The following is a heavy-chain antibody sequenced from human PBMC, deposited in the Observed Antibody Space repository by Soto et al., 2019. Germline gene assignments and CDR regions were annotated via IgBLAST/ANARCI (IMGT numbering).Heavy chain of an antibody. Sequence: QVQLVESGGGVVQPGRSLRLSCAASGFTFSSYAMHWVRQAPGKGLEWVAVISYDGSNKYYADSVKGRFTISRDNSKNTLYLQMNSLRAEDTAVYYCARDGVELHGVLGYYYYYYGMDVWGQGTTVTVSS. J-gene: IGHJ6*02. CDR1: GFTFSSYA. CDR2: ISYDGSNK. D-gene: IGHD1-26*01. V-gene: IGHV3-30-3*01. CDR3: ARDGVELHGVLGYYYYYYGMDV.